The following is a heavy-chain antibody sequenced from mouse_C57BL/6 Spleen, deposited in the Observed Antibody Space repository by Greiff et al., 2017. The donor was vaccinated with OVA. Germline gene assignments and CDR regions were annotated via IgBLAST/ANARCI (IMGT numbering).Heavy chain of an antibody. V-gene: IGHV14-1*01. D-gene: IGHD4-1*01. CDR3: TDMLTGTLDY. CDR1: GFNIKDYY. J-gene: IGHJ2*01. Sequence: VQLQQSGAELVRPGASVKLSCTASGFNIKDYYMHWVKQRPEQGLEWIGRIDPEDGDTEYAPKFQGKATMTADTSSNTAYLQLSSLTSEDTAVYCSTDMLTGTLDYWGQGTTLTVSS. CDR2: IDPEDGDT.